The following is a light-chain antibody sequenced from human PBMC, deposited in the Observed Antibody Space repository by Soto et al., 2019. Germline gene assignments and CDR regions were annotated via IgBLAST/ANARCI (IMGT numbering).Light chain of an antibody. CDR3: SSYTSSSTYV. J-gene: IGLJ1*01. CDR1: SSDVGGYNY. Sequence: LTQPASVSGSPGQSITISCTGTSSDVGGYNYVSWYQQHPGKAPKLMIYDVSNRPSGVSNRFSGSKSGNTASLTISGLQAEDEADYYCSSYTSSSTYVFGTGTKV. CDR2: DVS. V-gene: IGLV2-14*01.